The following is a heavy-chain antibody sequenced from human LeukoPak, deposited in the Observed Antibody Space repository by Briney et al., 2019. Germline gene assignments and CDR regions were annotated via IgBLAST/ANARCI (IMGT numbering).Heavy chain of an antibody. CDR2: INPNSGGT. Sequence: ASVKVSCKASGYTFTGYYIHWVRQAPGQGLEWMGWINPNSGGTNYAQKFQGRVTMTRDTSISTAYMELSRLRSDDTAVYYCARADYYGSGSYDDNWFDPWGQGTLVTVSS. CDR1: GYTFTGYY. D-gene: IGHD3-10*01. CDR3: ARADYYGSGSYDDNWFDP. J-gene: IGHJ5*02. V-gene: IGHV1-2*02.